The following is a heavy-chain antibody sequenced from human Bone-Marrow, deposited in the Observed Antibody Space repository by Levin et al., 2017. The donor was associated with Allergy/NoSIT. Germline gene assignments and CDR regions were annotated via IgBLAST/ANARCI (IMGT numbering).Heavy chain of an antibody. V-gene: IGHV3-30-3*01. CDR3: AREVVVIAVAGYPFDY. D-gene: IGHD6-19*01. CDR2: ISYDGSNK. Sequence: GGSLRLSCAASGFTFSSYAMHWVRQAPGKGLEWVAVISYDGSNKYYADSVKGRFTISRDNSKNTLYLQMNSLRAEDTAVYYCAREVVVIAVAGYPFDYWGQGTLVTVSS. CDR1: GFTFSSYA. J-gene: IGHJ4*02.